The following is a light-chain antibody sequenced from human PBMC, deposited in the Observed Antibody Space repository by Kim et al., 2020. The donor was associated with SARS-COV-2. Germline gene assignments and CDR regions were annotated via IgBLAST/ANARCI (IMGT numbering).Light chain of an antibody. CDR2: YDS. CDR3: QVWDSSSDHPV. Sequence: SYELTQPPSVSVAPGKTARVTCGGNNIGSKSVHWYQQKPGQAPVLVIYYDSDRPSGIPERFSGSNSGNTATLTISRVEAGDEADYYCQVWDSSSDHPVFSGGTQMTDL. V-gene: IGLV3-21*04. CDR1: NIGSKS. J-gene: IGLJ3*02.